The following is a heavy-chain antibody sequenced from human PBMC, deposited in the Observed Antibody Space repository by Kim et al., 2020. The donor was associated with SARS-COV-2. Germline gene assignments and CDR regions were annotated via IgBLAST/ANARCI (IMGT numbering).Heavy chain of an antibody. Sequence: GGSLRLSCAASGFTLTTYEMNWVRQAPGKGLEWVSYIAGSGISTHYADSVRGRFTVSRDDAKNLLFLQMNNLRAEDTAIYYCAREKLVVMGDALDIWGQG. J-gene: IGHJ3*02. CDR1: GFTLTTYE. V-gene: IGHV3-48*03. CDR3: AREKLVVMGDALDI. CDR2: IAGSGIST. D-gene: IGHD2-21*01.